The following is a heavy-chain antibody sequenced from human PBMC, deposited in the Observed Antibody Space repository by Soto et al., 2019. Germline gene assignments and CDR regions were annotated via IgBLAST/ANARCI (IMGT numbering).Heavy chain of an antibody. CDR1: GGSISSYY. J-gene: IGHJ5*02. Sequence: SETLCVTSTVSGGSISSYYWSWIRQPAGKGLEWIGRIYTSGSTNYNPSLKSRVTMSVDTYKNQFSLKLSSVTAADTAVYYCARGPWTTVTKDDWYNRFAPWGQGTLVTV. CDR2: IYTSGST. D-gene: IGHD4-17*01. CDR3: ARGPWTTVTKDDWYNRFAP. V-gene: IGHV4-4*07.